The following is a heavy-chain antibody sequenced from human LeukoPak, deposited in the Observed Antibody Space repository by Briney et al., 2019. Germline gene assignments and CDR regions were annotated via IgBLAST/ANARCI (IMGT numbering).Heavy chain of an antibody. J-gene: IGHJ6*03. CDR3: ARDKPGYCSGGSCYRKDKYYYYSYMDV. CDR1: GGSISRSRDY. CDR2: IFYSGST. Sequence: SETLSLTRTVSGGSISRSRDYWGWIRQPPGKGLEWIGSIFYSGSTYYNPSLKSRVTISVDTSKNQFSLKLSSVTAADTAVYYCARDKPGYCSGGSCYRKDKYYYYSYMDVWGKGTTVTVSS. V-gene: IGHV4-39*07. D-gene: IGHD2-15*01.